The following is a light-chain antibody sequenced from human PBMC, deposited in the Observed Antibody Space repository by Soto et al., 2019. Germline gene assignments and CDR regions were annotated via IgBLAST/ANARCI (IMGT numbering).Light chain of an antibody. CDR3: QQYYSTPRT. Sequence: DIMMTQSPDSLAVSLGERATINCKSSQSDLYSSNNKNYLAWYQQKPGQPPKLLIYWASTRESGVPDRFSGSGSGTDFTLTISSLQAEDVAVYYCQQYYSTPRTFGQGTKVEIK. CDR1: QSDLYSSNNKNY. V-gene: IGKV4-1*01. CDR2: WAS. J-gene: IGKJ1*01.